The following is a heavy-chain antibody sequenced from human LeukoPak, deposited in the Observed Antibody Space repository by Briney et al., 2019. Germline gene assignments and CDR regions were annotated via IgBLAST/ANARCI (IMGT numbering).Heavy chain of an antibody. CDR3: YSALDWFNFDY. V-gene: IGHV4-59*12. J-gene: IGHJ4*02. CDR2: IYYSGYT. D-gene: IGHD3-9*01. CDR1: GGSISSYY. Sequence: SETLSLTCTVSGGSISSYYWSWIRQPPGKGLEWIGYIYYSGYTNYNPSLKSRVTISVDTSKNQFSLKLSSVTAADTAVYYCYSALDWFNFDYWGQGTLVTVSS.